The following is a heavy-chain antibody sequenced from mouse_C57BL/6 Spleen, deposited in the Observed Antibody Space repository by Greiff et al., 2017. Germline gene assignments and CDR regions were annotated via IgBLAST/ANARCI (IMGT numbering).Heavy chain of an antibody. V-gene: IGHV1-81*01. CDR3: ASDPGSSYDY. Sequence: QVQLQQSGAELARPGASVKLSCKASGYTFTSYGISWVKQRTGQGLEWIGEIFPRSGNTYYNEKFKGKDTLTADKSSSTAYMELRSLTSEDSAVYFCASDPGSSYDYWGQGTTLTVSS. CDR1: GYTFTSYG. CDR2: IFPRSGNT. D-gene: IGHD1-1*01. J-gene: IGHJ2*01.